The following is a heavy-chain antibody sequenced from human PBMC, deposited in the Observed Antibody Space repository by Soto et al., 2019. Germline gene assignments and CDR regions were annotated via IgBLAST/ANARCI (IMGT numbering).Heavy chain of an antibody. D-gene: IGHD3-16*01. J-gene: IGHJ4*02. V-gene: IGHV3-30*18. CDR3: AKDRPSDAGGFDY. Sequence: QVQLVESGGGVVQPGRSLRLSCAASGFTFSSYGMHWVRQAPGKGLEWVAVISYDGSNKYYADSVKGRFTISRDNSKNTLYLQMNSLTAEDTAVYYCAKDRPSDAGGFDYWGQGTLVTVSS. CDR2: ISYDGSNK. CDR1: GFTFSSYG.